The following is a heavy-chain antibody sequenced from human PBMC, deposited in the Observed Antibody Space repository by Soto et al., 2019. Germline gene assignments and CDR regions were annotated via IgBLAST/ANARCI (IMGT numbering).Heavy chain of an antibody. Sequence: PGWSLRLSCAASVFTFTNYDMHWFRQAPGKGLEWMALILHDGSAEYYADSVKGRFTISRDNSKNTLYLQMNSLRAEDTAVYYCARSRDGYSFYFYYGMDGWGQGTTVTVSS. J-gene: IGHJ6*02. V-gene: IGHV3-30*03. CDR1: VFTFTNYD. D-gene: IGHD4-4*01. CDR3: ARSRDGYSFYFYYGMDG. CDR2: ILHDGSAE.